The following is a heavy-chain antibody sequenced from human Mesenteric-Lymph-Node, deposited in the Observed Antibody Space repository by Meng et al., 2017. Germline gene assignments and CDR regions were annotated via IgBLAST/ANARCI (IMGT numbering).Heavy chain of an antibody. Sequence: GGSLRLSCAASGFTFSSYELNWVRQAPGKGLEWVSYIISSGSTIYYADSVKGRFTISRDNSKNTLYLQMNSLRAEDTAVYYCARDWRSGSDYVLDAFDIWGQGTMVTVSS. V-gene: IGHV3-48*03. D-gene: IGHD1-26*01. CDR3: ARDWRSGSDYVLDAFDI. J-gene: IGHJ3*02. CDR1: GFTFSSYE. CDR2: IISSGSTI.